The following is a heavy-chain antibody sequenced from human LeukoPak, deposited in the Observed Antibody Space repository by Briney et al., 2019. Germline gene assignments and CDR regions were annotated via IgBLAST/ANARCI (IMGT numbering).Heavy chain of an antibody. J-gene: IGHJ6*02. CDR2: IIPIFGTA. V-gene: IGHV1-69*13. CDR3: ARAEDYYYYYGMDV. CDR1: GGTFSSYA. Sequence: GASVKVSCKASGGTFSSYAISWVRQAPGQGLEWMGGIIPIFGTANYAQKFQGRVTITADESTSTAYMELSSLRSEGTAVYYCARAEDYYYYYGMDVWGQGTTVTVSS.